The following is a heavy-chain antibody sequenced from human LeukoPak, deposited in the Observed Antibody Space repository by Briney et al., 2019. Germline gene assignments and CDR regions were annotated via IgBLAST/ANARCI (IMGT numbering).Heavy chain of an antibody. CDR3: ARNGVGRYCSGGSCYQAPRVGDAFDI. D-gene: IGHD2-15*01. V-gene: IGHV1-3*01. CDR1: GYSFTSYS. Sequence: GASVKVSCKASGYSFTSYSMHWVRQAPGQRLEWMGWINAGNGNTKYSEKFQDRVTITRDTSASTAYMDLSSLRSEDTAIYYCARNGVGRYCSGGSCYQAPRVGDAFDIWGQGTMVIVSS. J-gene: IGHJ3*02. CDR2: INAGNGNT.